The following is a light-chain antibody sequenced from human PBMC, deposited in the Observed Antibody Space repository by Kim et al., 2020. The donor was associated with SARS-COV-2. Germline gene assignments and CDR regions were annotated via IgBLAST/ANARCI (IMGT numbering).Light chain of an antibody. CDR1: NIGTKS. CDR2: YDS. CDR3: QVWDSSSNHV. Sequence: SYELTQPPSVSVAPGKTARITCGGNNIGTKSVHWYQQKPGLAPVLVIYYDSDRPSGIPERFSGSNSGSTATLTISRVEAGDEADYYCQVWDSSSNHVFGT. V-gene: IGLV3-21*04. J-gene: IGLJ1*01.